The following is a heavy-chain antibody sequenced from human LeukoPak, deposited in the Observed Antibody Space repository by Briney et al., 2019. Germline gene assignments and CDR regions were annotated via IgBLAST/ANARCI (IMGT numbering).Heavy chain of an antibody. CDR1: GFIFSSYW. CDR3: ANGKYYYPY. V-gene: IGHV3-7*01. D-gene: IGHD3-10*01. J-gene: IGHJ4*02. Sequence: GGSLRLSCVASGFIFSSYWMSWVRQAPGKGLEWVANIKPDGSESYYLDSVKGRFTISRDNAKNSLYLQMNSLRGEDTAVYYCANGKYYYPYWGQGTLVTVSS. CDR2: IKPDGSES.